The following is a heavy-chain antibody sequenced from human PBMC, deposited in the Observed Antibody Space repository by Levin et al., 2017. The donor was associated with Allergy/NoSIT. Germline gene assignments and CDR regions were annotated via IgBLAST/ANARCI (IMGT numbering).Heavy chain of an antibody. CDR1: GFTFDDYA. V-gene: IGHV3-9*01. D-gene: IGHD3-9*01. Sequence: GGSLRLSCAASGFTFDDYAMHWVRQAPGKGLEWVSGISWNSGSISYADSVRGRFAISRDNAKNSLYLQMNSLRAEDTAFYYCATALLTPLPTTGSSDIWGQGTMVTVSS. CDR3: ATALLTPLPTTGSSDI. J-gene: IGHJ3*02. CDR2: ISWNSGSI.